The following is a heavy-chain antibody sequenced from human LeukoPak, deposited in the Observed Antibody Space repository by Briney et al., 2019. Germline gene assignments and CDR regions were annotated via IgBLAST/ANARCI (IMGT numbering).Heavy chain of an antibody. J-gene: IGHJ5*02. CDR2: ISAYNSNT. Sequence: ASVKVSCKASGYTFTSYGINWVRQAPGQGLEWMGWISAYNSNTHYAQKLQGRVTMTTDTSTSTAYMEVRSLRSEDTAVYYCAKGGTGDYNWFDPWGQGTLVTVSS. CDR1: GYTFTSYG. D-gene: IGHD7-27*01. CDR3: AKGGTGDYNWFDP. V-gene: IGHV1-18*01.